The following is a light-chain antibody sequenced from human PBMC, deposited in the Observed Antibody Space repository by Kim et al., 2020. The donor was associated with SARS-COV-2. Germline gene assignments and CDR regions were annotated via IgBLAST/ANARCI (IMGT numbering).Light chain of an antibody. Sequence: QSVLTQPPSASGTPGQRVTISCSGRSSNIGSNTLNWYQQLPGTAPKLLIYSNNQRPSGVPDRFSGSKSGTSASLAISGLQSEDEADYYCAAWDASLNVVFGGGTKVTVL. CDR2: SNN. CDR1: SSNIGSNT. CDR3: AAWDASLNVV. J-gene: IGLJ2*01. V-gene: IGLV1-44*01.